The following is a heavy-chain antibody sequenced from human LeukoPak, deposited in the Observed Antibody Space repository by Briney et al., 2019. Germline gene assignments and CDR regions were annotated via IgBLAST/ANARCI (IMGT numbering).Heavy chain of an antibody. CDR2: IIPIFGTA. J-gene: IGHJ3*02. D-gene: IGHD2-21*01. CDR3: ASQSYCGGDCYLSAFDI. V-gene: IGHV1-69*01. CDR1: GGTFSSYA. Sequence: SVKVSCKASGGTFSSYAISWVRQAPGQGLEWMGGIIPIFGTANYAQKFQGRVTITADESTSTAYMELSSLRSEDTAVYYCASQSYCGGDCYLSAFDIWGQGTMVAVSS.